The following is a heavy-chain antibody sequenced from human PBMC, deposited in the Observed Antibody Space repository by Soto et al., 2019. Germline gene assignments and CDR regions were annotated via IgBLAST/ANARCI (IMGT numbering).Heavy chain of an antibody. CDR3: AKLPGKLARTWFDP. Sequence: QVQLVQSGAEVTKPGASVKVSCKASGYTFTSYGISWVRQAPCQGLEWMGWISAYTGNTNYAQKLQGRVTMTSDTSTSTAHMELRSLRSDDTAVYYCAKLPGKLARTWFDPWGQGTLVTVSS. D-gene: IGHD1-1*01. CDR1: GYTFTSYG. J-gene: IGHJ5*02. V-gene: IGHV1-18*01. CDR2: ISAYTGNT.